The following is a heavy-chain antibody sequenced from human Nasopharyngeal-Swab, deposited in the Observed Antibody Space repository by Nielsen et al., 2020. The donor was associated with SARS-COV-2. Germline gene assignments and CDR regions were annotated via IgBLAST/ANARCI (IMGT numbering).Heavy chain of an antibody. J-gene: IGHJ4*02. CDR1: GFTFSNYG. Sequence: GGSLRLSCVASGFTFSNYGMHWVRQAPGKGLEWVAIISYDGSNKYHADSVKGRFTISKDNSKNTLYLQMSSLRADDTAVYYCAKERFYSGSGKYPRDFDYWGQGTLVTVPS. D-gene: IGHD3-10*01. V-gene: IGHV3-30*18. CDR2: ISYDGSNK. CDR3: AKERFYSGSGKYPRDFDY.